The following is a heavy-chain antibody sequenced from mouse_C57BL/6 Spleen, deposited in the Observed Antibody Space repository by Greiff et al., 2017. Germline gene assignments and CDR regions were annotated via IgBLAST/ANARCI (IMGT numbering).Heavy chain of an antibody. D-gene: IGHD4-1*01. J-gene: IGHJ2*01. CDR3: ARSDWACFDY. V-gene: IGHV1-54*01. CDR2: INPGSGGT. CDR1: GYAFTNYL. Sequence: VQLQQSGAELVRPGTSVKVSCKASGYAFTNYLIEWVKQRPGQGLEWIGVINPGSGGTNYNEKFKGKATLTADKSSSTAYMQLSSLTSEDSAVYFWARSDWACFDYWGQGTTLTVSS.